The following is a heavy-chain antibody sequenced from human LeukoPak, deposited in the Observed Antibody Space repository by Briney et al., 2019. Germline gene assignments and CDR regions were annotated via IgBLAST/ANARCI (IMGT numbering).Heavy chain of an antibody. CDR2: IYPGDSDT. D-gene: IGHD1-7*01. CDR3: ARLAGTTTYYYYYMDV. J-gene: IGHJ6*03. CDR1: GYSFTSYW. Sequence: GESLKISCKGSGYSFTSYWIGWVRQMPGKGLEWMGIIYPGDSDTRYSPSFQGQVTISADKSISTAYLQWSSLKASDTAMYYCARLAGTTTYYYYYMDVWGKGTTVTVSS. V-gene: IGHV5-51*01.